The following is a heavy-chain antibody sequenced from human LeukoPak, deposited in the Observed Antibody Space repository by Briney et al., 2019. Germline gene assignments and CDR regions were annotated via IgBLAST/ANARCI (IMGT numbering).Heavy chain of an antibody. J-gene: IGHJ4*02. CDR3: ARFIAAPYYFDY. CDR1: GFTFSSYS. D-gene: IGHD6-13*01. V-gene: IGHV3-21*01. Sequence: GGSLRLSCAASGFTFSSYSMNWVRQAPGKGLEWVSFISSSRSYIYYADAVKGRFTNSGDNAKNSLYLQMNSLRAEDTAVYYCARFIAAPYYFDYWGRGTLVTVSS. CDR2: ISSSRSYI.